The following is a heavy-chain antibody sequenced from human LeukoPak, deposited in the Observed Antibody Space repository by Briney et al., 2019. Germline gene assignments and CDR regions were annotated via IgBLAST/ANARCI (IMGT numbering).Heavy chain of an antibody. CDR1: GYSFSTYW. CDR2: IYPGDSDT. J-gene: IGHJ4*01. D-gene: IGHD5-24*01. Sequence: GEPLKISCTAVGYSFSTYWLGWVRQTPGKGLEWMGIIYPGDSDTRYSPSFQGQVTTSVDKSISTAYLQWRSLKASDSAIYYCARLGDAYGLAYWGQGTLVTVSS. V-gene: IGHV5-51*01. CDR3: ARLGDAYGLAY.